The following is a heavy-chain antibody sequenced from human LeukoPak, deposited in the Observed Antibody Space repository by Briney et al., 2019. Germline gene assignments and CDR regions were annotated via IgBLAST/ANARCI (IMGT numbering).Heavy chain of an antibody. J-gene: IGHJ3*02. V-gene: IGHV4-4*02. CDR2: IYHSGST. CDR1: GVSMRNTQW. CDR3: ARSHISCYNFCPFHI. D-gene: IGHD1-20*01. Sequence: SGTLSLTCAVSGVSMRNTQWWSWVRPPPEEGLEGIGEIYHSGSTNYNPSLKSRVTISVDNSKNQFSLKLTSVTAADTAVYYCARSHISCYNFCPFHIWVQGTMVTVSS.